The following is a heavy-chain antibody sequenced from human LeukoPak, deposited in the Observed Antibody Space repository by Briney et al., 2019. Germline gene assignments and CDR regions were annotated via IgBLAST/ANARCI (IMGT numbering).Heavy chain of an antibody. CDR3: AKDLGYSGYDPLDY. D-gene: IGHD5-12*01. J-gene: IGHJ4*02. CDR1: GFIFSSYA. Sequence: GGSLRPSCAASGFIFSSYAMSWVRQAPGKGLEWVSAISGSGRRTYYADSVKGRFTISRDNPKNTLYLQMNSLRAEDTAVYYCAKDLGYSGYDPLDYWGQGTLVTVSS. CDR2: ISGSGRRT. V-gene: IGHV3-23*01.